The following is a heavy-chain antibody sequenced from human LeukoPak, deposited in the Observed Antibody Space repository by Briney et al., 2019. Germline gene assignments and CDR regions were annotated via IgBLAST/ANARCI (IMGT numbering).Heavy chain of an antibody. CDR2: ISSDGSST. J-gene: IGHJ4*02. CDR1: GFTFSSYW. Sequence: GGTLRLSCAASGFTFSSYWMHWVRQAPGKGLVWVSGISSDGSSTTYADSVKGRFTISRDNAKNTLYLQMNSLYYCARGYSGSYRVDYWGQGTLVTVSS. CDR3: YRVDY. V-gene: IGHV3-74*01. D-gene: IGHD1-26*01.